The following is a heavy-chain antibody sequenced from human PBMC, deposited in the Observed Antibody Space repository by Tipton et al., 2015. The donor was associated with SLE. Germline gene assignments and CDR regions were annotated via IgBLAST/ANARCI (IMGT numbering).Heavy chain of an antibody. Sequence: TLSLTCAVYGGSFSGYYWSWIRQPPGKGLEWIGEINHSGSTNYNPSLKSRVTISVDTSKNQFSLKLSSVTAADTAVYYCARPNRGGAFDIWGQGTMVTVSS. D-gene: IGHD2/OR15-2a*01. V-gene: IGHV4-34*01. CDR3: ARPNRGGAFDI. J-gene: IGHJ3*02. CDR2: INHSGST. CDR1: GGSFSGYY.